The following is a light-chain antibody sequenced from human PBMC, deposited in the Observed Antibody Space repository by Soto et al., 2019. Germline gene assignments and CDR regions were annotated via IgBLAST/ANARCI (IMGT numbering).Light chain of an antibody. Sequence: AIQMAQSPSSLSASVGDRVTITCRANQGIRNDLGWYQQKPGKAPKLLIYAASSLQSGVPSRFRGSGSGTDFTLTISSLQPEDSATYYCLQDYNYPRTFGQGTNVEIK. CDR3: LQDYNYPRT. V-gene: IGKV1-6*01. J-gene: IGKJ1*01. CDR2: AAS. CDR1: QGIRND.